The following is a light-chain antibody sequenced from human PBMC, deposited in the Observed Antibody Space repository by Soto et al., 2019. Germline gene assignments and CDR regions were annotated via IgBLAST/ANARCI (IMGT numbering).Light chain of an antibody. Sequence: EIVLTHSPGTLSLSPWERATLSCRASQSVSIYLAWYQQKPGQAPRLLIYDASNRATGIPARFSGSGSGTDFTLTISSLEPEDFAIYYCQQRYIWPPLTFGQGTRLEIK. CDR3: QQRYIWPPLT. CDR1: QSVSIY. CDR2: DAS. V-gene: IGKV3-11*01. J-gene: IGKJ5*01.